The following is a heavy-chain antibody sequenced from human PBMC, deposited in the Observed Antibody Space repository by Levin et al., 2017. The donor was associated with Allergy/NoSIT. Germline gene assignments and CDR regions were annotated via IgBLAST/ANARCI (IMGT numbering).Heavy chain of an antibody. CDR1: GYTFTSYA. V-gene: IGHV1-3*01. CDR2: INAGNGNT. CDR3: AREIAAAGTLDWFDP. J-gene: IGHJ5*02. D-gene: IGHD6-13*01. Sequence: EASVKVSCKASGYTFTSYAMHWVRQAPGQRLEWMGWINAGNGNTKYSQKFQGRVTITRDTSASTAYMELSSLRSEDTAVYYCAREIAAAGTLDWFDPWGQGTLVTVSS.